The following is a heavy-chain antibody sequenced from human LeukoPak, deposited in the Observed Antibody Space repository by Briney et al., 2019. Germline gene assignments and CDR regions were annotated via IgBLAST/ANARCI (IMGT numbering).Heavy chain of an antibody. D-gene: IGHD3-3*01. Sequence: PGGSLRLSCAASGFTFSNAWMSWVRQAPGKGLEWVGRIKSKTDGGTTDYAAPVKGRFTISRDDSKNTLYLQMNSLKTEDTAVYYCTTGATIFGVVFREPIDYWGQGTLVTVSS. CDR1: GFTFSNAW. J-gene: IGHJ4*02. V-gene: IGHV3-15*01. CDR3: TTGATIFGVVFREPIDY. CDR2: IKSKTDGGTT.